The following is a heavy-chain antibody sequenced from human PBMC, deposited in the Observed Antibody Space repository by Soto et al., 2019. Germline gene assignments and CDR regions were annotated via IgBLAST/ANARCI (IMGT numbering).Heavy chain of an antibody. CDR3: ARGFYRGYYYYYYYMDV. CDR2: IYYSGST. Sequence: QVQLQESGPGLVKPSETLSLTCTVSGGSISSYYWSWIRQPPGKGLEWIGYIYYSGSTNYNPSLKSRVTISVDTSKNQFSLKLSSVTAADTAVYYCARGFYRGYYYYYYYMDVWGKGTTVTVSS. V-gene: IGHV4-59*08. D-gene: IGHD1-26*01. J-gene: IGHJ6*03. CDR1: GGSISSYY.